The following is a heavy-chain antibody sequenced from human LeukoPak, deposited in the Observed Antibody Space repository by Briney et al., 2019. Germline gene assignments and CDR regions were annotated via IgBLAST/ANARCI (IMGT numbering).Heavy chain of an antibody. CDR1: GGYLTGYY. D-gene: IGHD3-9*01. CDR2: INHTGVT. Sequence: SETLSLTCAVYGGYLTGYYRGWKRQPPGKGPEWVGEINHTGVTDCKPCVKSRVTISEETSRRPFSLRLTSVAAADTAVYFCVTNYHNLTAYHAYWGQGTLVTVSS. V-gene: IGHV4-34*01. CDR3: VTNYHNLTAYHAY. J-gene: IGHJ4*02.